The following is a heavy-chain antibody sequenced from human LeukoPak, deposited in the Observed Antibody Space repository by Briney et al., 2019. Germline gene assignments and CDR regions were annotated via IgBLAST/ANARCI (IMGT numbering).Heavy chain of an antibody. Sequence: GGSLRLSCAASGFTFSSYEMNWVRQAPGKGLEWVSYISSSGSTIYYADSVKGRFTISRDNAKNSLYLQTNSLRAEDTAVYYCARDLTYCCLFDYWGQGTLVTVSS. CDR2: ISSSGSTI. CDR3: ARDLTYCCLFDY. CDR1: GFTFSSYE. D-gene: IGHD2-21*01. J-gene: IGHJ4*02. V-gene: IGHV3-48*03.